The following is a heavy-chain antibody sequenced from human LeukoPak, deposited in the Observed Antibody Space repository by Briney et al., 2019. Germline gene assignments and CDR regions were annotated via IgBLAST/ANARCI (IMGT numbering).Heavy chain of an antibody. D-gene: IGHD2-15*01. CDR1: GGSISSGGYS. CDR3: ARGSLGYCSGGSCYLAYYFDY. Sequence: SQTLSLTCAVSGGSISSGGYSWSWIRQPPGKGLEWIVYIYHSGSTYYNPSLKSRVTISVNRSKNQFSLKLSSVTAADTAVYYCARGSLGYCSGGSCYLAYYFDYWGQGTLVTVSS. V-gene: IGHV4-30-2*01. J-gene: IGHJ4*02. CDR2: IYHSGST.